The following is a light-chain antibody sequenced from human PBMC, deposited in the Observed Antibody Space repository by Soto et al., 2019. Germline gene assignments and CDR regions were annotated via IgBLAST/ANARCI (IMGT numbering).Light chain of an antibody. CDR2: CAS. V-gene: IGKV3-20*01. CDR3: QEYGTSCT. CDR1: QSVSNSN. Sequence: EIVLTQSPGTLSLSPGERATLSCRASQSVSNSNLAWHLQKPGQAPRLLMYCASTRSAGIPYRFSGSESGKNFTLTISRLEPEDFAVYFWQEYGTSCTFGQGTKLEIK. J-gene: IGKJ2*01.